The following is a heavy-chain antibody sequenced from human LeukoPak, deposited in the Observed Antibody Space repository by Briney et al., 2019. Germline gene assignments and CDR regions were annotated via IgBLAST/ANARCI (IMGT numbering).Heavy chain of an antibody. CDR1: GFTFSSYG. Sequence: LPGGSLRLSCAASGFTFSSYGISSVRQAPGKGLEWVSAISGSGSTTYYADSVKGRFTISRDNSKNTLFLQMNSLTAEGTAIYSCARPRLEYCSGGSCFDAFDIWGQGTMVTVSS. CDR3: ARPRLEYCSGGSCFDAFDI. V-gene: IGHV3-23*01. D-gene: IGHD2-15*01. J-gene: IGHJ3*02. CDR2: ISGSGSTT.